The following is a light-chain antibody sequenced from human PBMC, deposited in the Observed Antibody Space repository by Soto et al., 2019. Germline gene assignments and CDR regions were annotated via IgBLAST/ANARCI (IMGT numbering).Light chain of an antibody. J-gene: IGLJ1*01. CDR3: QSYDSSRSGYV. CDR2: GNS. V-gene: IGLV1-40*01. Sequence: QSVLTQPPSVSGAPGQRVTISCTWSSSNIGAGYDVHWYQQLPGTAPKLLIYGNSNRPSGVPDRFSVSKSGTSASLAITGLKAEDEADYYCQSYDSSRSGYVFGTGTQLTV. CDR1: SSNIGAGYD.